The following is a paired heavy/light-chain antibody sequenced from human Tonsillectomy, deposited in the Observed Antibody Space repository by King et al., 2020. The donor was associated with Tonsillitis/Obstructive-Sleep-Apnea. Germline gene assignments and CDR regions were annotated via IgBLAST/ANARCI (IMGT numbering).Heavy chain of an antibody. V-gene: IGHV1-2*06. CDR2: INPDNGGT. J-gene: IGHJ4*02. CDR1: GYTFTGYH. Sequence: QVQLVQSGAEVKKPGASVKVSCKASGYTFTGYHIHWVRQAPGQGLEWMGRINPDNGGTKSTQKFQDRVTMTRDTSISTAYMELSSLASDDTAVYFCARDGNDFDYWGQGTLVTVSS. CDR3: ARDGNDFDY.
Light chain of an antibody. V-gene: IGKV3-11*01. J-gene: IGKJ3*01. Sequence: EIVLTQSPATLSLSPGERATLSCRASQSVSSHLAWYQQKPGQAPRLLIYDASKRATGIPVRFSGSGSGTDFTLTISSLEPEDFAVYYCLQRSSWIPNFGPGTKVDIK. CDR1: QSVSSH. CDR3: LQRSSWIPN. CDR2: DAS.